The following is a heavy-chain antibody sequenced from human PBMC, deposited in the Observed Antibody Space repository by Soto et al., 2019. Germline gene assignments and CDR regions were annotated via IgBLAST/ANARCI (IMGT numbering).Heavy chain of an antibody. CDR2: IYYSGST. CDR3: ARDVVATTTRVFDY. J-gene: IGHJ4*02. D-gene: IGHD5-12*01. Sequence: PSETLSLTCTVSGGSISSGGYYWSWIRQHPGKGLEWIGYIYYSGSTYYNPSLKSRVTISVDTSKNQFSLKLSSVTAADTAVYYCARDVVATTTRVFDYWGQGTLVTVSS. CDR1: GGSISSGGYY. V-gene: IGHV4-31*03.